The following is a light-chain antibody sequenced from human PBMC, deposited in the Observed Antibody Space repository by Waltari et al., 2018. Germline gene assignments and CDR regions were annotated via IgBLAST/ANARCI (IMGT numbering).Light chain of an antibody. CDR2: WAS. CDR3: QQYCSTFLT. Sequence: DIVMTQSPESLTVSLGDRATINCKSSQSLFYNSNNQNYLAWYQQKPGQPPKVLIYWASTRESGVPERFSGSGSGTDFTLTITNLQPEDVAVYYCQQYCSTFLTFGGGTKVE. V-gene: IGKV4-1*01. J-gene: IGKJ4*01. CDR1: QSLFYNSNNQNY.